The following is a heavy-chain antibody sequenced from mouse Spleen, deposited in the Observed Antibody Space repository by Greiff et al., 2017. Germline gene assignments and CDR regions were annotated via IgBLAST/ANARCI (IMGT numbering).Heavy chain of an antibody. Sequence: VQLQQSGPELVKPGASVKMSCKASGYTFTDYNMHWVKQSHGKSLEWIGYINPNNGGTSYNQKFKGKATLTVNKSSSTAYMELRSLTSEDSAVYYCARVGYGNGYFDVWGTGTTVTVSS. D-gene: IGHD1-1*01. CDR1: GYTFTDYN. J-gene: IGHJ1*03. V-gene: IGHV1-22*01. CDR3: ARVGYGNGYFDV. CDR2: INPNNGGT.